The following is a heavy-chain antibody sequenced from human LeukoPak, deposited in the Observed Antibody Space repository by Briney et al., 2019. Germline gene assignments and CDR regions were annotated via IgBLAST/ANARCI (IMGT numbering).Heavy chain of an antibody. J-gene: IGHJ4*02. Sequence: TSETLSLTCTVSGGSVSNYYWSWIRQSPGKGLEWIGYIYYTETSYNPSLKSRVTISVDTSKNQFSLKLSSVTAADTAVYYCARVVYSYGYSDYWGQGTLVTVSS. CDR2: IYYTET. CDR3: ARVVYSYGYSDY. D-gene: IGHD5-18*01. V-gene: IGHV4-59*02. CDR1: GGSVSNYY.